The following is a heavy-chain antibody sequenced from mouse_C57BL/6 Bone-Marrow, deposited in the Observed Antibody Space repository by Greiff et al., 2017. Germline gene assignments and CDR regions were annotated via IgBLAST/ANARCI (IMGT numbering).Heavy chain of an antibody. D-gene: IGHD2-1*01. CDR1: GYTFTSYW. CDR2: IHPNSGST. Sequence: VQLQQPGAELVKPGASVKLSCKASGYTFTSYWMHWVKQRPGQGLEWIGMIHPNSGSTNYNEKFKSKATLTVDKSSSTAYMQLSSLTSGDSAVYYCARRAPFYYGNSYYFDYWGQGTTLTVSS. J-gene: IGHJ2*01. V-gene: IGHV1-64*01. CDR3: ARRAPFYYGNSYYFDY.